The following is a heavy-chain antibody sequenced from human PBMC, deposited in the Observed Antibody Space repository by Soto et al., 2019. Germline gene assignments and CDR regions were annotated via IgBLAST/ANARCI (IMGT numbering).Heavy chain of an antibody. CDR3: ARDDTTGLLEF. V-gene: IGHV4-59*01. CDR2: VYHTGRT. CDR1: TDSMRTYS. J-gene: IGHJ4*02. Sequence: QVQLQESGPGLVRPAETLSLICSVSTDSMRTYSWTWIRQAPGKGLEWIGYVYHTGRTEYNPSRDSRVTISIDMSKKQFSLHLTSVTAADTAGYFCARDDTTGLLEFWGQGTLVTGSS.